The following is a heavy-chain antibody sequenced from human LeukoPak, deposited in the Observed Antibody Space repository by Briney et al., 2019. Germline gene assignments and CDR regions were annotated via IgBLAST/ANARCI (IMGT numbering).Heavy chain of an antibody. J-gene: IGHJ4*02. Sequence: SETLSLTCTVSGGSISSYYWSWIRQPPGKGLEWIGYIYYSGSTNYNPSLKSRVTISVDTSKNQFSLKLSSVTAADTAVYYCARDRYGGFDYWGQGTLVSVSS. D-gene: IGHD1-26*01. CDR1: GGSISSYY. CDR3: ARDRYGGFDY. CDR2: IYYSGST. V-gene: IGHV4-59*01.